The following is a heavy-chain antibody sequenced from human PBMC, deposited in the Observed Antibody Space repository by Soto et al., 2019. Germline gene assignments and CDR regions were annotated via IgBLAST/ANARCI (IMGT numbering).Heavy chain of an antibody. J-gene: IGHJ4*02. Sequence: EVQLVESGGGLVKPGGSLRLSCAASGFTFSSYSMNWVRQAPGKGLEWVSSISSSSSYIYYADSVKGRFTISRDNAKNSLYLQMNSLRAEDTAVYYCARHLGDDVNWNYGKSFDYWGQGTLVTVSS. CDR2: ISSSSSYI. CDR3: ARHLGDDVNWNYGKSFDY. D-gene: IGHD1-7*01. V-gene: IGHV3-21*01. CDR1: GFTFSSYS.